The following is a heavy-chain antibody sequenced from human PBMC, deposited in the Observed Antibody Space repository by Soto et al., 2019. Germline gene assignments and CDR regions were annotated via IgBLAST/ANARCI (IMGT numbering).Heavy chain of an antibody. CDR3: AREETAWPLAYGLDV. CDR2: IRSGRDT. V-gene: IGHV3-21*01. D-gene: IGHD2-21*02. Sequence: XGSLRLSCSVSGFTFSNYYIHWVRQAPGKGLEWVSSIRSGRDTFYADSVKGRFSISRDDATSSVSLQMNSLRGEDTAVYFCAREETAWPLAYGLDVWGQGTTVTSP. J-gene: IGHJ6*02. CDR1: GFTFSNYY.